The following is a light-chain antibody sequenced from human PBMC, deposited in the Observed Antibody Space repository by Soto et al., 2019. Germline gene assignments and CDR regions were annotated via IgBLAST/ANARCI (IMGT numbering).Light chain of an antibody. CDR1: QSVSGTY. V-gene: IGKV3-20*01. CDR3: QQDGASPFN. CDR2: GAS. J-gene: IGKJ3*01. Sequence: EIGLTQSPGTLSLSPGERATLSCSASQSVSGTYLAWYQQRPGQAPKVLIYGASSRDAGIPDRFSGSGSGTDFTLAISRLEPEDFAVYYCQQDGASPFNFGPGTKVDIK.